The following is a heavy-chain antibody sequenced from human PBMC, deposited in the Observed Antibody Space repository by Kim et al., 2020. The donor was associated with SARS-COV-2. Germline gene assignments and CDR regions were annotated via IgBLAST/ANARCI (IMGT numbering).Heavy chain of an antibody. CDR3: ARDRVYSSGWYLDY. V-gene: IGHV3-30*07. Sequence: DSVKGRFTISRDNSKNTLYLQMNSLRAEDTAVYYCARDRVYSSGWYLDYWGQGTLVTVSS. D-gene: IGHD6-19*01. J-gene: IGHJ4*02.